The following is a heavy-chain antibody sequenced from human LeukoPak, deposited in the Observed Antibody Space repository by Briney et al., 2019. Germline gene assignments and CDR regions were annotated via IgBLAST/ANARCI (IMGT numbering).Heavy chain of an antibody. V-gene: IGHV3-20*04. CDR3: ARAHSSGYPELFDY. J-gene: IGHJ4*02. D-gene: IGHD3-22*01. Sequence: GGSLRLSCAASGFTFDDYGMSWVRQAPGKGLEWVSGINWNGGSTGYADSVKGRFTISRDNAKNSLYLQMNSLRAEDTALYYCARAHSSGYPELFDYWGQGTLVTVSS. CDR1: GFTFDDYG. CDR2: INWNGGST.